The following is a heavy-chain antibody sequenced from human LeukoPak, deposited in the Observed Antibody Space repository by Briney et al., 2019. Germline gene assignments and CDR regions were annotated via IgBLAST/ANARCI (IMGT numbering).Heavy chain of an antibody. J-gene: IGHJ4*02. CDR3: ANSGWSLRDY. Sequence: GGSLRPSCAVFGFTVNNNYMNWVRQAPGKGLEWVANIKTDGSEKYYVGSVKGRFTISRDNAENSLYLQMNNLRVEDTAVYYCANSGWSLRDYWGQGTLVTVSS. CDR1: GFTVNNNY. V-gene: IGHV3-7*01. CDR2: IKTDGSEK. D-gene: IGHD6-19*01.